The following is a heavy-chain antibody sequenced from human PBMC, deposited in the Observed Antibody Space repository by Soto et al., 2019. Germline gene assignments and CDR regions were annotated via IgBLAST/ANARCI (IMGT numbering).Heavy chain of an antibody. V-gene: IGHV3-11*01. CDR3: ARKSGVEYAFDS. Sequence: QVQLVETGGGLVKPGGSLRLSCAASGFMFSDYYMNWIRQAPGKGLEWGSHISSSGNTIYYADSVKGRFTISRDNAKNSLYLQKNSLRAGDTAVYYCARKSGVEYAFDSWGQGTMVTVSS. J-gene: IGHJ3*02. CDR1: GFMFSDYY. CDR2: ISSSGNTI. D-gene: IGHD1-26*01.